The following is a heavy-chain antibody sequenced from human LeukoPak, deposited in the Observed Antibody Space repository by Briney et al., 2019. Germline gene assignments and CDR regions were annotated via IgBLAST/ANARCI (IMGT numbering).Heavy chain of an antibody. D-gene: IGHD3-3*01. J-gene: IGHJ4*02. CDR1: GFTFSSYA. CDR3: AKDTDDFRSGLLDY. Sequence: GRSLRLSCAASGFTFSSYAMHWVRQAPGKGLEWVAVISYDGSNKYYADSVKGRFTISRDNSKNTLYLQMNSLRAEDTAVYYCAKDTDDFRSGLLDYWGQGTLVTVSS. V-gene: IGHV3-30-3*01. CDR2: ISYDGSNK.